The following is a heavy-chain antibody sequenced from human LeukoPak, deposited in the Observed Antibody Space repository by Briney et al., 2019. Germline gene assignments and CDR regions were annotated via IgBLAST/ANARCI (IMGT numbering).Heavy chain of an antibody. J-gene: IGHJ3*02. Sequence: SVKVSCKASGGTFSSYAISWVRQAPGQGLEWMGRIIPIFGTASYAQKFQGRVTITTDESTSTAYMELSSLRSEDTAVYYCARGINYGYAFDIWGQGTMVTVSS. V-gene: IGHV1-69*05. D-gene: IGHD4-17*01. CDR1: GGTFSSYA. CDR3: ARGINYGYAFDI. CDR2: IIPIFGTA.